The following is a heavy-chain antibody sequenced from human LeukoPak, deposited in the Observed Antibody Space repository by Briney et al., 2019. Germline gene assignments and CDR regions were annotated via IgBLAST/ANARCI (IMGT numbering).Heavy chain of an antibody. CDR2: IYTSGST. CDR1: GGSISSYY. Sequence: SEPLSLTCTVSGGSISSYYWSWIRQPAGKGLEWIGRIYTSGSTNYNPSLKSRVTMSVDTSKNQFSLKLSSVTAADTAVYYCARVGDFWSGYLFDYWGQGTLVTVSS. V-gene: IGHV4-4*07. D-gene: IGHD3-3*01. CDR3: ARVGDFWSGYLFDY. J-gene: IGHJ4*02.